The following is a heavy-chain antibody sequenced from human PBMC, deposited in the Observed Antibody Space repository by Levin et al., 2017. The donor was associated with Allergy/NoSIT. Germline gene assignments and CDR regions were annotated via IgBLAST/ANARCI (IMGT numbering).Heavy chain of an antibody. V-gene: IGHV3-11*03. D-gene: IGHD3-10*01. CDR2: FSSSSFYT. Sequence: GESLKISCAASGFTFSDYYMSWIRQAPGKGLEWVSYFSSSSFYTNYADSVKGRFTISRDNAKNSLYLQMNSLSAEDTAVYYCARVWLRGVYDAFDIWGQGTMVTVSS. CDR3: ARVWLRGVYDAFDI. CDR1: GFTFSDYY. J-gene: IGHJ3*02.